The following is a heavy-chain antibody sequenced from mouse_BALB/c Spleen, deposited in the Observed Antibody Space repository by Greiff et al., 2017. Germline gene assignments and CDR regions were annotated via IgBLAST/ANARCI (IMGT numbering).Heavy chain of an antibody. J-gene: IGHJ4*01. Sequence: VQRVESGPGLVAPSQSLSITCTVSGFSLTSYGVHWVRQPPGKGLEWLGVIWAGGSTNYNSALMSRLSISKDNSKSQVFLKMNSLQTDDTAMYYCAREYYGSSYAMDYWGQGTSVTVSS. D-gene: IGHD1-1*01. CDR3: AREYYGSSYAMDY. CDR2: IWAGGST. CDR1: GFSLTSYG. V-gene: IGHV2-9*02.